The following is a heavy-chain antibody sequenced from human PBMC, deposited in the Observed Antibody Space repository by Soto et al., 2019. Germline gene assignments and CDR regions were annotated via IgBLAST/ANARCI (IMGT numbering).Heavy chain of an antibody. CDR1: GGSISSSSYY. J-gene: IGHJ4*02. V-gene: IGHV4-39*01. Sequence: PXASLSLTFTVSGGSISSSSYYWGWIRQPPGKGLEWIGSIYYSGSTYYNPSLKSRVTISVDTSKNQFSLKLSSVTAADTAVYYCARQEQRLQLGRHFDYWGQGTLVTVSS. CDR3: ARQEQRLQLGRHFDY. CDR2: IYYSGST. D-gene: IGHD5-12*01.